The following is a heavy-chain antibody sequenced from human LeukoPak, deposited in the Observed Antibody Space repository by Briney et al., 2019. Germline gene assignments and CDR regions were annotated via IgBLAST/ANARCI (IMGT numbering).Heavy chain of an antibody. D-gene: IGHD3-3*01. J-gene: IGHJ4*02. V-gene: IGHV1-69*05. CDR3: ARDGLGRSGYDY. CDR2: IIPIFGTT. Sequence: SVKVSCKASGGTFNTYAISWVRQAPGQGLEWMGGIIPIFGTTNYAQKFQGRVTITTDESTSTAYMELSSLRSEDTAVYYCARDGLGRSGYDYWGQGTLVTVSS. CDR1: GGTFNTYA.